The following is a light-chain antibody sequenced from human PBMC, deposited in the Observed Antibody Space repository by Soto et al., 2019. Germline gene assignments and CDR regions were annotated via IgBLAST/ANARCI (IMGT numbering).Light chain of an antibody. J-gene: IGKJ4*01. CDR3: QQYDNLPLT. Sequence: DIHMTQSPSSLSASVGDRVTITCLASQDIGRFLKWDQVKPGKAPKLVIYDTNIFEPVVPARFRGSGSGTYFTFTIADLQPEDIETYYCQQYDNLPLTFGGGTNVQIK. V-gene: IGKV1-33*01. CDR1: QDIGRF. CDR2: DTN.